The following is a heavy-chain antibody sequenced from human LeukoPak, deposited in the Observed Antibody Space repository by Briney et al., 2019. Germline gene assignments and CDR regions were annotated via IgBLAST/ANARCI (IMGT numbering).Heavy chain of an antibody. V-gene: IGHV3-30-3*01. J-gene: IGHJ3*02. CDR3: ARGDYGDYEGDAFDI. CDR2: ISYDGSNK. CDR1: GFTFSSYA. Sequence: GGSLRLSCAASGFTFSSYAMHWVRQAPGKGLEWVAVISYDGSNKYYADSVKGRFTISRDNSKNTLYLQMNSLRAEDTAVYYCARGDYGDYEGDAFDIWGQGTMVTVSS. D-gene: IGHD4-17*01.